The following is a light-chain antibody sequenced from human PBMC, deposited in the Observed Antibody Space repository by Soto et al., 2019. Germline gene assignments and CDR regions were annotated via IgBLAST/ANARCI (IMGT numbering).Light chain of an antibody. CDR1: SSNIGNNY. Sequence: QSVLTQPPSVSATPGQKVTISCSGSSSNIGNNYVSWYRQLPGTAPQLLIYDNYKRPSGIPDRFSGSQSGTSATLGITGLQTGDEADYYCATWDSSLSAVVVGGGTQLTVL. CDR3: ATWDSSLSAVV. V-gene: IGLV1-51*01. J-gene: IGLJ2*01. CDR2: DNY.